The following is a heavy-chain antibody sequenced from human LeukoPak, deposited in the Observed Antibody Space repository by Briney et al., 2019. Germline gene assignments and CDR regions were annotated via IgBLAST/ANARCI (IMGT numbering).Heavy chain of an antibody. CDR1: GFTFSSYA. Sequence: GGSLRLSCVASGFTFSSYAMSWVRQAPGKGLEWVSAISGSGGSTYYADSVKGRFTISRDNSKNTLYLQMNSLRAEDTAVYYCAKSGIAARRAGYYFDCWGQGTLVTVSS. V-gene: IGHV3-23*01. CDR3: AKSGIAARRAGYYFDC. CDR2: ISGSGGST. D-gene: IGHD6-6*01. J-gene: IGHJ4*02.